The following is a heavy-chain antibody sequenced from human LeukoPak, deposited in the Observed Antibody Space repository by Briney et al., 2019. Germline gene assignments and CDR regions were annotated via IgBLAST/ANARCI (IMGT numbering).Heavy chain of an antibody. Sequence: ASVKVSCKTSGYTFTGYYIHWVRQAPGQGPEWMGWISPNSGGTNYAQKFQDRVSMTRDTSISTAYMELSRLRSDDTAVYYCARDRVVVPAAFDYWGQGTLVTVSS. V-gene: IGHV1-2*02. D-gene: IGHD2-2*01. CDR2: ISPNSGGT. CDR3: ARDRVVVPAAFDY. CDR1: GYTFTGYY. J-gene: IGHJ4*02.